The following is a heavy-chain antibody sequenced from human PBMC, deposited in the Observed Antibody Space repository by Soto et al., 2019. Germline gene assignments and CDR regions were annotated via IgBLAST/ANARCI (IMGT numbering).Heavy chain of an antibody. CDR3: ASSPRSSSWSSPFDY. D-gene: IGHD6-13*01. CDR1: GYTFTSYG. J-gene: IGHJ4*02. Sequence: ASVKVSCKASGYTFTSYGISWVRQAPGQGLEWMGWISAYNGNTNYAQKLQGRVTMTTDTSTSTAYTELRSLRSDDTAVYYCASSPRSSSWSSPFDYWGQGTLVTVSS. V-gene: IGHV1-18*01. CDR2: ISAYNGNT.